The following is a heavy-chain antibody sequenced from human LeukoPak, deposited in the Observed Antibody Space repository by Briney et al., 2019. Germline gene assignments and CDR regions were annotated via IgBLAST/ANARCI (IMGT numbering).Heavy chain of an antibody. J-gene: IGHJ4*02. CDR3: ARITQWLVRGEVGALDY. Sequence: GGSLRLSCAASGFTFSSYSMNWVRQAPGKGLEWVSYISSSGSTIYYADSVKGRFTISRDNAKNSLYLQMNSLRAEDTAVYYCARITQWLVRGEVGALDYWGQGTLVTVSS. V-gene: IGHV3-48*04. CDR1: GFTFSSYS. D-gene: IGHD6-19*01. CDR2: ISSSGSTI.